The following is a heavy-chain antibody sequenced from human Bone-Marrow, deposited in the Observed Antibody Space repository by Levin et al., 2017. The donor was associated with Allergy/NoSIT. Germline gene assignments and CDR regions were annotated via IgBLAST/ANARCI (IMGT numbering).Heavy chain of an antibody. CDR2: ISTSGDTI. CDR1: GFDFYDYE. CDR3: VGARDGGTSVIRYFDY. Sequence: GESLKISCVASGFDFYDYEMNWVRQAPGKGLEWISYISTSGDTIYYADSVKGRFTISRDNAKSSVYLHMNSLRAEDTALYYCVGARDGGTSVIRYFDYWGQGTLVTVSS. V-gene: IGHV3-48*03. J-gene: IGHJ4*02. D-gene: IGHD4-23*01.